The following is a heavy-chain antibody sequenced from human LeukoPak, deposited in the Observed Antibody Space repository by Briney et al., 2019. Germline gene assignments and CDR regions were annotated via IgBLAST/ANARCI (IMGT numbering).Heavy chain of an antibody. CDR2: IIPIFGTA. Sequence: GASVKVSCKASGYTFTSYGISWVRQAPGQGLEWMGGIIPIFGTANYAQKFQGRVTITADESTSTAYMELSSLRSEDTAVYYCARDQGDYPYYYGMDVWGQGTTVTVSS. CDR3: ARDQGDYPYYYGMDV. V-gene: IGHV1-69*13. CDR1: GYTFTSYG. J-gene: IGHJ6*02. D-gene: IGHD4-17*01.